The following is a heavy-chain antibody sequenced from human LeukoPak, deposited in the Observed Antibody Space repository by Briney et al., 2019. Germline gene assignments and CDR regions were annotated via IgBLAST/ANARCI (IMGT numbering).Heavy chain of an antibody. D-gene: IGHD4-17*01. CDR2: IYISGST. J-gene: IGHJ4*02. CDR1: GGSLRGYY. V-gene: IGHV4-4*07. Sequence: SETLSLTCTDSGGSLRGYYRSWIRQPAGKGLEWIGRIYISGSTDYNPSLKSRVTMSVDTSKNQISLRLTSVNAADTAVYYCARGGGDYGDLANDYWGQGTLVTVSA. CDR3: ARGGGDYGDLANDY.